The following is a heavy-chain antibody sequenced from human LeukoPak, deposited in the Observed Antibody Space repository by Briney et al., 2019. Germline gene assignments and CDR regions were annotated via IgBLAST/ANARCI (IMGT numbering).Heavy chain of an antibody. CDR2: FDPEDGET. V-gene: IGHV1-24*01. J-gene: IGHJ4*02. CDR1: GYTLTELS. CDR3: ATLPLLRYFAWLLYSYFDY. D-gene: IGHD3-9*01. Sequence: ASVKVSCKVSGYTLTELSMHWVRQAPGKGLEWMGGFDPEDGETIYAQKFQGRVTMTEDTSTDTAYMELSSLRSEDTAVYYCATLPLLRYFAWLLYSYFDYWGQGTLVTVSS.